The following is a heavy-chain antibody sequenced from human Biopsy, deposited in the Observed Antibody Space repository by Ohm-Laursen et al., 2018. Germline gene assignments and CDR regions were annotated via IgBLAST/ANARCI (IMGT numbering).Heavy chain of an antibody. CDR2: TYKGGNT. CDR3: ARDLPTAYYYAMDV. D-gene: IGHD5-18*01. J-gene: IGHJ6*02. CDR1: GASITSYY. Sequence: TLSLTCTVSGASITSYYWSWIWQPAGKGLEWIGHTYKGGNTNHNPYLKSRVSMSVDTSKIQLSLTLRSVTAADTAVYYFARDLPTAYYYAMDVWGQGTTVTVSS. V-gene: IGHV4-4*07.